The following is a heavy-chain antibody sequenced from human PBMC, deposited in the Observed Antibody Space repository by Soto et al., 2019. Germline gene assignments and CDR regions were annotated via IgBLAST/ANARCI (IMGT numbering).Heavy chain of an antibody. CDR2: ISGSGGST. J-gene: IGHJ6*02. D-gene: IGHD5-12*01. V-gene: IGHV3-23*01. CDR3: AGRTRLYSGYDSYYYYYGMDV. CDR1: GFTFSSYA. Sequence: GGSLRLSCAASGFTFSSYAMSWVRQAPGKGLEWVSAISGSGGSTYYADSVKGRFTISRDNSKNTLYLQMNSLRAEDTAVYYCAGRTRLYSGYDSYYYYYGMDVWGQGTTVTVSS.